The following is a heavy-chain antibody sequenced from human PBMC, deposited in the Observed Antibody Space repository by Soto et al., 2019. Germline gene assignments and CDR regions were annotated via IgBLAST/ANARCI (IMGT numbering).Heavy chain of an antibody. J-gene: IGHJ6*03. CDR1: GYTFTSYD. CDR2: MNPNSGNT. CDR3: ARLYDGWSGYSGEVYYMDV. Sequence: ASVKVSFKASGYTFTSYDINWVRQATGQGLEWMGWMNPNSGNTGYAQKFQGRVTMTRNTSISTAYMELSSLRSEDTAVYYCARLYDGWSGYSGEVYYMDVWGKGTTVTVSS. D-gene: IGHD3-3*01. V-gene: IGHV1-8*01.